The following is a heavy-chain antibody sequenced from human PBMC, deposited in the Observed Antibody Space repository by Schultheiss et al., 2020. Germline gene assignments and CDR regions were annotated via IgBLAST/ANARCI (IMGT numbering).Heavy chain of an antibody. Sequence: GESLKIPCAASGFTFSAFAMSWVRQAPGKGLEWVSAISESGGSTFYADSVKGRFTISRDNSKNTLYLQMNSLRAEDTAVYYCAKRSAGGTYYFDYWGHGT. V-gene: IGHV3-23*01. CDR1: GFTFSAFA. D-gene: IGHD3-16*01. CDR2: ISESGGST. J-gene: IGHJ4*01. CDR3: AKRSAGGTYYFDY.